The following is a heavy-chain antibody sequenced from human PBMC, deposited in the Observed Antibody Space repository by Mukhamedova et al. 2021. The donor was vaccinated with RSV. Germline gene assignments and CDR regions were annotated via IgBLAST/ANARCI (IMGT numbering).Heavy chain of an antibody. CDR3: ARDTIFGVVTAHFDY. V-gene: IGHV3-21*01. Sequence: GKGLEWVSSISSSSSYIYYADSVKGRFTISRDNAKNSLYLQMNSLRAEDTAVYYCARDTIFGVVTAHFDYWSQGTLVTVSS. D-gene: IGHD3-3*01. J-gene: IGHJ4*02. CDR2: ISSSSSYI.